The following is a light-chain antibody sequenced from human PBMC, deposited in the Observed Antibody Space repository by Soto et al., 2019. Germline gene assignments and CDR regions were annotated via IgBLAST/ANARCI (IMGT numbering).Light chain of an antibody. J-gene: IGKJ1*01. CDR3: QQYNSYPWT. CDR2: MAS. V-gene: IGKV1-5*03. Sequence: DIQMTQSPSTLSASVGDRVTITCRASQSISTWLAWYQQKPGKAPKFLIYMASSLESGVPSRFSGSGSGKEFTLTISSLQPDDFATYFCQQYNSYPWTFGQGTKVEIK. CDR1: QSISTW.